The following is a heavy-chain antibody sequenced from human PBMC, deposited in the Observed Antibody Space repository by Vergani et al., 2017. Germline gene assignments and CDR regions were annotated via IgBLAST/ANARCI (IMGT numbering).Heavy chain of an antibody. J-gene: IGHJ4*02. CDR1: GFTFSSYA. Sequence: EVQLVESGGGLVQPGGSLRLSCAASGFTFSSYAMSWVRQAPGKGLEWVSAISGSGGSTYYADSVKGRFTISRDNSKNSLYLQMNSLRTEDTALYYCAKGGTLQLEPHPLDYWGQGTLVTVSS. CDR2: ISGSGGST. CDR3: AKGGTLQLEPHPLDY. D-gene: IGHD1-1*01. V-gene: IGHV3-23*04.